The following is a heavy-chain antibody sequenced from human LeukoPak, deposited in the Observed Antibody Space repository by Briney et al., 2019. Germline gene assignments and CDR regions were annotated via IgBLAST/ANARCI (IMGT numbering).Heavy chain of an antibody. D-gene: IGHD3-10*01. CDR2: IHYTGST. Sequence: PETLSRTCTGSGGSINSYYWSWIRQPPGKGLECIGYIHYTGSTNYNPSLKSRVTISVDTSKSQFSLKLSSVTAADTAIYYCARGGYYGSGNDFRFDPWGQGTLVTVSS. CDR1: GGSINSYY. CDR3: ARGGYYGSGNDFRFDP. V-gene: IGHV4-59*01. J-gene: IGHJ5*02.